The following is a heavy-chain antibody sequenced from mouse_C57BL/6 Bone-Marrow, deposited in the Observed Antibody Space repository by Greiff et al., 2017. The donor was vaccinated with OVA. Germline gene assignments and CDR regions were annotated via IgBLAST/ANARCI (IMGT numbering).Heavy chain of an antibody. D-gene: IGHD1-1*01. CDR1: GFSLTSYA. Sequence: QVQLKQSGPGLVAPSQSLSITCTVSGFSLTSYAISWVRQPPGKGLEWLGVIWTGGGTNYNSALKSRLSISKDNSKSQVFLKMNSLQTDDTARYYCARKGRITTVVATDYYAMDYWGQGTSVTVSS. CDR2: IWTGGGT. V-gene: IGHV2-9-1*01. J-gene: IGHJ4*01. CDR3: ARKGRITTVVATDYYAMDY.